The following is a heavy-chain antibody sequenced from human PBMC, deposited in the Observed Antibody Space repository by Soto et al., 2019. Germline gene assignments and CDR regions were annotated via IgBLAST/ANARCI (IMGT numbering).Heavy chain of an antibody. CDR2: ISGSGGST. V-gene: IGHV3-23*01. CDR3: AKDNCISTSCHGGYYYYYGMDV. J-gene: IGHJ6*02. D-gene: IGHD2-2*01. Sequence: GGSLRLSSAASGFTFSSYAMSWVRQAPGKGLEWVSAISGSGGSTYYADSVKGRFTISRDNSKNTLYLQMNSLRAEDTAVYYCAKDNCISTSCHGGYYYYYGMDVWGQGTTVTVSS. CDR1: GFTFSSYA.